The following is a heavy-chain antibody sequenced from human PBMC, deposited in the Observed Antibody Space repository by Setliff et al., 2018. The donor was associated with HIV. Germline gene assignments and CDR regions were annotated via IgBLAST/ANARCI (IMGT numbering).Heavy chain of an antibody. Sequence: GASVKVSCKASGYTFTNYYMHWVRQAPGQGLEWMGWINPNSGGTNYAQKFQGRVTMTRDTSISTAYMELSRLRSDDTAVYYCARGRNYDSSGYGDYYYYMDVWGKGTTVTVSS. V-gene: IGHV1-2*02. J-gene: IGHJ6*03. CDR2: INPNSGGT. CDR1: GYTFTNYY. CDR3: ARGRNYDSSGYGDYYYYMDV. D-gene: IGHD3-22*01.